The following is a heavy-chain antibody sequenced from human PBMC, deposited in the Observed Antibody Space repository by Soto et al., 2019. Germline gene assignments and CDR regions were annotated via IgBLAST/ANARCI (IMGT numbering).Heavy chain of an antibody. V-gene: IGHV1-18*01. CDR1: GYTFTRYG. CDR2: INTYNGNT. Sequence: QVQLVQSGAEVKNPGASVKVSCRASGYTFTRYGIGWARQAPGQGLGWMGWINTYNGNTNYAQNVQGIVTLTTDTSTSTTSMELRSLRSNDTAIYYCSMVDVYVTPSPQDVWGQGTTVIVS. CDR3: SMVDVYVTPSPQDV. J-gene: IGHJ6*02. D-gene: IGHD2-8*01.